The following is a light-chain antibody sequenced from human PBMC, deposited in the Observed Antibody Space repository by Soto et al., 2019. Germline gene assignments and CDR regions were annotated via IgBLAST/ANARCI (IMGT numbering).Light chain of an antibody. CDR1: NPNVGGGND. J-gene: IGLJ2*01. Sequence: QAVVTQPPSVSGAPGQTVTISCTGSNPNVGGGNDVHWYQQLPGSAPKLLIYANNNRPSGVPDRFSGSKSGTSASLAITGLQAEDEADYYCQSYDPTPNVVFGGGTKLTVL. V-gene: IGLV1-40*01. CDR2: ANN. CDR3: QSYDPTPNVV.